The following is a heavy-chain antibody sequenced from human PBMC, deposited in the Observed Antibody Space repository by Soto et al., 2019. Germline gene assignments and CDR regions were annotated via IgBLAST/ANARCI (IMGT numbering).Heavy chain of an antibody. CDR2: IYSGGST. CDR1: GFTVSNHY. J-gene: IGHJ4*02. Sequence: EVQLVETGGGLIQPGGSLRLSCAASGFTVSNHYMSWVRQAPGKGLEWVSLIYSGGSTYYADSVKSRFTISRDNSKNTLYLQMNSLRAEDTAVYYCATYSSLDYWGQGTLVTVSS. CDR3: ATYSSLDY. V-gene: IGHV3-53*02. D-gene: IGHD6-13*01.